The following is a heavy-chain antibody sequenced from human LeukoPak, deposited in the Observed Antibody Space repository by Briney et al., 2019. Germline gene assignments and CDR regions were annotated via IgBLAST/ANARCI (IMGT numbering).Heavy chain of an antibody. CDR3: AHRDNWNYVLGY. J-gene: IGHJ4*02. CDR2: IYWDDDK. Sequence: KESGPTLVTPTQTLTLTCTFSGFSLSTSGGGVGWIRQPPGKALEWLALIYWDDDKRYSPSLKSRLTITKDTSKNQVVLTMTNIDPVDTATYYCAHRDNWNYVLGYWGQGTLVTVSS. D-gene: IGHD1-7*01. CDR1: GFSLSTSGGG. V-gene: IGHV2-5*02.